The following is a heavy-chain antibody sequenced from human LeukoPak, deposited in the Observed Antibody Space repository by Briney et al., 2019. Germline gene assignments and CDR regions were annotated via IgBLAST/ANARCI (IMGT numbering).Heavy chain of an antibody. D-gene: IGHD3-22*01. CDR3: ARGFYDSSGYYYYFDY. Sequence: SETLSLTCTVSGGSVSSGYYYWNWIRQPPGKGLEWIGYIYYSGSTNYNPSLKSRVTISVDTSKNQFSLKLSSVTAADTAVYYCARGFYDSSGYYYYFDYWGQGTLVTVSS. CDR1: GGSVSSGYYY. J-gene: IGHJ4*02. V-gene: IGHV4-61*01. CDR2: IYYSGST.